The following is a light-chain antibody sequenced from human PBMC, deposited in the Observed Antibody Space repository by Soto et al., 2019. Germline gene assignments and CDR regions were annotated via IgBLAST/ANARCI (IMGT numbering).Light chain of an antibody. J-gene: IGKJ4*01. V-gene: IGKV1-9*01. CDR2: DAS. Sequence: DIQLTQSPSFLPASVGDRVTITCRASQGFSSNLAWYQQKTGKAPKLLIYDASSLQSAVPSRLSGSGSGTEFTLTISSLQPEDFSKYYGQQRNSYPPRTFGGGTKVEIK. CDR3: QQRNSYPPRT. CDR1: QGFSSN.